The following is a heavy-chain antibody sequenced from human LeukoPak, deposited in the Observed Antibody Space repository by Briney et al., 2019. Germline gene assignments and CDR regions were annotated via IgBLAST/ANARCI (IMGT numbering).Heavy chain of an antibody. CDR3: AKGEKDDYVWGSYPY. CDR1: GFTVSSNY. CDR2: IYSGGST. D-gene: IGHD3-16*02. Sequence: GGSLRLSCAASGFTVSSNYMSWVRQAPGKGLEWVSVIYSGGSTYYADSVKGRFTISRDNSKNTLYLQMNSLRAEDTAVYYCAKGEKDDYVWGSYPYWGQGTLVTVSS. V-gene: IGHV3-53*01. J-gene: IGHJ4*02.